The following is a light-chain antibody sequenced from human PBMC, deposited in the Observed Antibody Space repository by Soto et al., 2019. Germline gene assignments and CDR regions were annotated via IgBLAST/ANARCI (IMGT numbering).Light chain of an antibody. CDR3: QQHANWPLT. J-gene: IGKJ4*01. CDR1: QSVGNN. CDR2: EAS. V-gene: IGKV3-11*01. Sequence: EIALTQSPATLSLSPGERATLSCRASQSVGNNLAWYQQKPGQAPGLLIYEASTRATGIPARFSGSGSGTDFTLTISSLEPEDFAVYYCQQHANWPLTFGGGTKVEIK.